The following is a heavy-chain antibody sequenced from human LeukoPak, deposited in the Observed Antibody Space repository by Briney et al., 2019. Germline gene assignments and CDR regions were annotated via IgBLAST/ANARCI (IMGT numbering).Heavy chain of an antibody. CDR1: GFTFSSYA. D-gene: IGHD6-13*01. J-gene: IGHJ4*02. CDR3: ARLEQQLNFDY. V-gene: IGHV3-30*04. CDR2: ISYDGSNK. Sequence: GGSLRLSCAASGFTFSSYAMHWVRQAPGNGLEWVAVISYDGSNKYYADSVKGRFTISRDNSKNTLYLQMNSLRAEDTAVYYCARLEQQLNFDYWGQGTLVTVSS.